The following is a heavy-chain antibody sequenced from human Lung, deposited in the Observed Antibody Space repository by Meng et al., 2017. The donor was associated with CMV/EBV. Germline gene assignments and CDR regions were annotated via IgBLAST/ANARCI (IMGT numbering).Heavy chain of an antibody. CDR2: VSDTHGDT. Sequence: SCAASGFTFSSFDMSWVRQAPGKGLEWVSTVSDTHGDTYYADSVKGRFTISRDNSKSTLYLQMNSLRADDTARYYCARLAARGYWGQGTLVTVS. D-gene: IGHD6-6*01. V-gene: IGHV3-23*01. CDR3: ARLAARGY. J-gene: IGHJ4*02. CDR1: GFTFSSFD.